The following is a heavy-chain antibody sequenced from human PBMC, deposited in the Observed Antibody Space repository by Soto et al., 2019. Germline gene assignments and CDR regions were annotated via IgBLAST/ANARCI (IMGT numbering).Heavy chain of an antibody. D-gene: IGHD1-1*01. V-gene: IGHV4-31*03. CDR3: ARRHDTLSGPEAFGV. J-gene: IGHJ3*01. CDR2: IYYSGGA. Sequence: QVHLQESGPGVVKPSQTLSLTCSVSGDSITSDGFYWSWIRQHPVKGLEWIGDIYYSGGASYNPSLNPSMKSRVSMSLDTSESHVSLQLASVTAADTAVYYCARRHDTLSGPEAFGVGCPGTMVHVS. CDR1: GDSITSDGFY.